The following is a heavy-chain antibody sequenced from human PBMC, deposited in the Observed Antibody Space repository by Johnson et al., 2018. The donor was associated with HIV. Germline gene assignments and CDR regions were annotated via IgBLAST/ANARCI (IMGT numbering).Heavy chain of an antibody. CDR1: GFTFSSYA. J-gene: IGHJ3*02. CDR3: AGDRPIGSYYVDAVDS. D-gene: IGHD1-26*01. Sequence: QVLLVESGGGVVQPGRSLRLSCAASGFTFSSYAMHWVRQAPGKGLEWVAVISYDGSIKYYADSVKGRCTISSDNSKNTLYLKMNSLRYEDTAVYYCAGDRPIGSYYVDAVDSWGQGTMVTVSS. CDR2: ISYDGSIK. V-gene: IGHV3-30-3*01.